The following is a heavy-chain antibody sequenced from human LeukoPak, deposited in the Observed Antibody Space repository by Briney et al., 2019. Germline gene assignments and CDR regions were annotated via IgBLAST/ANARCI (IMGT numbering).Heavy chain of an antibody. V-gene: IGHV3-23*01. Sequence: GGSLRLSCAASGFTFSSYGMNWVRQAPGKGLEWVSALSGSGETTFYADSVKGRFTISRDNSKNTLYLQMNSLRAEDTAVYYCALQRPLKGVWGQGTTVTVSS. CDR2: LSGSGETT. CDR3: ALQRPLKGV. J-gene: IGHJ6*02. CDR1: GFTFSSYG. D-gene: IGHD1-1*01.